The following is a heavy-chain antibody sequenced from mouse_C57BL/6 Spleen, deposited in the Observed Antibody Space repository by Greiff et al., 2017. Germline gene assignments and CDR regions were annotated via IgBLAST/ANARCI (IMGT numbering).Heavy chain of an antibody. CDR3: ARCSSYPYYAMDY. V-gene: IGHV5-17*01. Sequence: EVKLVESGGGLVKPGGSLKLSCAASGFTFSDYGMHWVRQAPEKGLEWVAYISSGSSTIYYADTVKGRFTISRDNAKNTLFLQMTSLRSEDTAMYYCARCSSYPYYAMDYWGQGTSVTVSS. CDR1: GFTFSDYG. D-gene: IGHD1-1*01. CDR2: ISSGSSTI. J-gene: IGHJ4*01.